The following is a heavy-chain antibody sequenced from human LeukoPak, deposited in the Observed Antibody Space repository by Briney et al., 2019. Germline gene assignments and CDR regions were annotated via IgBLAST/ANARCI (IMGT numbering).Heavy chain of an antibody. CDR3: ARGYYYDSSGYPAYDAFDI. CDR1: GYTLTELS. J-gene: IGHJ3*02. D-gene: IGHD3-22*01. Sequence: ASVKVSCKVSGYTLTELSMHWVRQAPGKGLEWMGGFDPEDGETICAQKFQGRVTMTEDTSTDTAYMELSSLRSEDTAVYYCARGYYYDSSGYPAYDAFDIWGQGTMVTVSS. V-gene: IGHV1-24*01. CDR2: FDPEDGET.